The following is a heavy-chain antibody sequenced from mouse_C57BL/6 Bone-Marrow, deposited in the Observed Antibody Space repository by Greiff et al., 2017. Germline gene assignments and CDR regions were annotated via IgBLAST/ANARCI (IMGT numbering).Heavy chain of an antibody. CDR2: IDPDNGDT. J-gene: IGHJ1*01. CDR3: VCVSAVECWNLDF. CDR1: GFNFKDDY. D-gene: IGHD1-1*01. Sequence: EVQLQQSGAELVRPGASVKLSCTASGFNFKDDYMHWVKQRPEQGLEWIGWIDPDNGDTEYTSKFKGKATVTADKSSNTSYLQLSSLTSEDTSVYSCVCVSAVECWNLDFWGQGTAVTVSS. V-gene: IGHV14-4*01.